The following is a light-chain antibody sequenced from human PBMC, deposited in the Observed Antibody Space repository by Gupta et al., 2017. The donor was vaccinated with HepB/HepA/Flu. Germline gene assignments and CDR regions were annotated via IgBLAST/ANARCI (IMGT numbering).Light chain of an antibody. J-gene: IGLJ1*01. CDR1: SLRRYF. CDR2: GKN. CDR3: NCTDSSGNHVV. V-gene: IGLV3-19*01. Sequence: SSELTQDPAVSVALGQTVKITCQGDSLRRYFASWFQQKPGQEPVLVISGKNNRPSGIPDRFLCYTAGDNASSQIKGAQAEDEADDYWNCTDSSGNHVVFGTGTKLTVL.